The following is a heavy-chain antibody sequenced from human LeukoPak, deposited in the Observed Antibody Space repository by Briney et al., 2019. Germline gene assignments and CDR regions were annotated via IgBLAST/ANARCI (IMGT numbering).Heavy chain of an antibody. D-gene: IGHD7-27*01. CDR2: IYTSGST. V-gene: IGHV4-4*07. CDR3: ARDYFAATGGFVGYSTWFDP. J-gene: IGHJ5*02. CDR1: GGSISSYY. Sequence: SETLSLTCTVSGGSISSYYWSWLRQPAGKGLEWIGRIYTSGSTNYNPSLKSRVAMSVDTSKNQFSLKLSSVTAADTAVYYCARDYFAATGGFVGYSTWFDPWGRGTLVTVSS.